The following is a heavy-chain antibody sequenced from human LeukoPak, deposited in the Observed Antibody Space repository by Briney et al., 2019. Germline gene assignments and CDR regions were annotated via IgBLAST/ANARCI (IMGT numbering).Heavy chain of an antibody. D-gene: IGHD3-10*01. Sequence: ASVKLCCKASGYTFTGYYMHWVRQAPGQGLEWMGWINLNSGGTNYAQKFQGRVTMTRDTSISTAYTERSRLRSDDTAVYYWARDRGPLGGGRYYYYYMDVWGKGTTVT. CDR3: ARDRGPLGGGRYYYYYMDV. CDR2: INLNSGGT. V-gene: IGHV1-2*02. J-gene: IGHJ6*03. CDR1: GYTFTGYY.